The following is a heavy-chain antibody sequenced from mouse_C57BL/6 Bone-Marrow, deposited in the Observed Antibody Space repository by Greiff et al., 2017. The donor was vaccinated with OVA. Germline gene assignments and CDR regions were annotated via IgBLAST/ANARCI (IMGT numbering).Heavy chain of an antibody. V-gene: IGHV10-3*01. J-gene: IGHJ2*01. CDR1: GFTFNTYA. CDR3: VRDNNGSSSFGY. D-gene: IGHD1-1*01. CDR2: IRSKSSNYAT. Sequence: EVKVVESGGGLVQPKGSLKLSCAASGFTFNTYAMHWVRQAPGKGLEWVARIRSKSSNYATSYADSVKDSFTISRDDSQSMLYLQMNNLRTEDTAMSYCVRDNNGSSSFGYWGQGTTLTVSS.